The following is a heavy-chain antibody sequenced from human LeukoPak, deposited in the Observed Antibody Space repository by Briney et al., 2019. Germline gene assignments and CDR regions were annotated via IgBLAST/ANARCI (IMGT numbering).Heavy chain of an antibody. CDR2: INPNSGGT. Sequence: ASVKVSCKASGYTFTGYYMHWVRQAPGQGLEWMGWINPNSGGTNYAQKFQGRVTMTRDTSISTAYMELSRLRSDDTAVYYCARTYGDPYYYYYYYMDVWGKGTTVTVSS. V-gene: IGHV1-2*02. CDR3: ARTYGDPYYYYYYYMDV. CDR1: GYTFTGYY. D-gene: IGHD4-17*01. J-gene: IGHJ6*03.